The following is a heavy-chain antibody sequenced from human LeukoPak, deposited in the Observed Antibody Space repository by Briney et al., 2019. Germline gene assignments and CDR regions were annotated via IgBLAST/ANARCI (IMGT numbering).Heavy chain of an antibody. CDR1: GGSFSGYY. CDR3: ARVPGRYLDL. V-gene: IGHV4-34*01. CDR2: INHSGST. Sequence: SETLSLTCAVYGGSFSGYYWSWIRQPPGKGLEWIGEINHSGSTNYNPSLKSRVTISVDTSKNQFSLKLSSVTAADTAVYYCARVPGRYLDLWGRGTLVTVSS. J-gene: IGHJ2*01. D-gene: IGHD7-27*01.